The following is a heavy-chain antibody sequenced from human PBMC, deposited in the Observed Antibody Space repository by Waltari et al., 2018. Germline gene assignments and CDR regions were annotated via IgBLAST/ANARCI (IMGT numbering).Heavy chain of an antibody. D-gene: IGHD5-18*01. V-gene: IGHV1-2*02. CDR3: ARGTQLWRGAGGTNFDY. J-gene: IGHJ4*02. CDR1: GYTFTGYY. CDR2: INPNSGGT. Sequence: QVQLVQSGAEVKKPGASVKVSCKASGYTFTGYYMHWVRTAPGQGLEWMGWINPNSGGTNYAQKFQGRLTMTRDTSISTAYMELSRLRSDDTAVYYCARGTQLWRGAGGTNFDYWGQGTLVTVSS.